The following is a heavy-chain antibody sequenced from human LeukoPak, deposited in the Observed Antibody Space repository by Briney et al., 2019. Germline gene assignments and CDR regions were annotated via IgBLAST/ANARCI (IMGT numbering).Heavy chain of an antibody. J-gene: IGHJ3*02. D-gene: IGHD3-3*01. V-gene: IGHV3-9*03. CDR3: AKDNHDFPKGAFDI. CDR2: ISWNSGSI. Sequence: GGSLRLSCAASGFTFDDYAMHWVRQAPGKGLEWVSGISWNSGSIGYADSVKGRFTISRDNAKNSLYLQMNSLRAEDMALYYCAKDNHDFPKGAFDIWGQGTMVTVSS. CDR1: GFTFDDYA.